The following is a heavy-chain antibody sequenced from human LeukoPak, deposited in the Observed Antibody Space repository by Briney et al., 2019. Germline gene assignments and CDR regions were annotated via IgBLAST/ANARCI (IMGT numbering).Heavy chain of an antibody. D-gene: IGHD6-13*01. CDR2: ISSSSAYI. J-gene: IGHJ1*01. V-gene: IGHV3-21*01. Sequence: GRSLRLSCAASGFTFSTYSMNWVRQAPGRGLEWVSSISSSSAYIYCADSEKGRFTISRDNAKNSLYLQMNSLRVEDTAVYYCARGPRNSSSYQYFQHWGQGTLVTVSS. CDR3: ARGPRNSSSYQYFQH. CDR1: GFTFSTYS.